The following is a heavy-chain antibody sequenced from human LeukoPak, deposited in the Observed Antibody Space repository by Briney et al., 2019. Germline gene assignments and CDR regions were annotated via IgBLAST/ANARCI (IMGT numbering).Heavy chain of an antibody. CDR3: TAVVSGYSLSTRGRFVY. V-gene: IGHV3-23*01. Sequence: PGGSLRLSCAASGFTFSSYGMSWVRQAPGKGLEWVSAISGSGGSTYYADSVKGRFTISRDNSKNTLYLQMNSLRAEDTAVYYCTAVVSGYSLSTRGRFVYWGQGTLVTVSS. D-gene: IGHD5-18*01. CDR1: GFTFSSYG. CDR2: ISGSGGST. J-gene: IGHJ4*02.